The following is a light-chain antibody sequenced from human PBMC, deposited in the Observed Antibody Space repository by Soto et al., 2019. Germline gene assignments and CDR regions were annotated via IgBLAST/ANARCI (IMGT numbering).Light chain of an antibody. J-gene: IGLJ2*01. CDR1: SANFGSQF. CDR3: STGDDSRANVI. CDR2: SNV. V-gene: IGLV1-47*02. Sequence: QSVVLQPPSASGTPGQSVTLSCSGSSANFGSQFVYWYQQLPGTAPKLLIYSNVLRPSGVPDRFSGSRSGSSASLAISGHRSEYEADYYCSTGDDSRANVIFGGGTKLTVL.